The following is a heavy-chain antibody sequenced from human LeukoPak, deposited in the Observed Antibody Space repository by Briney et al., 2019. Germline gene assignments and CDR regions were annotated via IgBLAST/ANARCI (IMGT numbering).Heavy chain of an antibody. D-gene: IGHD3-10*01. V-gene: IGHV3-21*04. J-gene: IGHJ4*02. CDR1: GFTFSSYS. CDR3: ATHTGVNQFRQFDY. Sequence: PGGSLRLSCAASGFTFSSYSMNWVRQAPGKGLEWVSSIRSSSNYIYYADSLKGRFTISRDNAKNSLYLQMNSLRAEDTAVYYCATHTGVNQFRQFDYWGQGTLVTVSS. CDR2: IRSSSNYI.